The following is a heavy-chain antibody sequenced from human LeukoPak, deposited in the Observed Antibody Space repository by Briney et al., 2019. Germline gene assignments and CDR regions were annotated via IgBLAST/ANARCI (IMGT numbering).Heavy chain of an antibody. CDR2: IYSDGSA. D-gene: IGHD1-20*01. Sequence: AGGSLRLSCAASGFSVSSNYMTRVRQAPGKGLEWVSIIYSDGSAYYADSVKGRFTISRDNSKNTLYFQMNSLRAEDTAVYYCARFEDNWNVGVFDIWGQGTMVTVSS. V-gene: IGHV3-66*01. J-gene: IGHJ3*02. CDR1: GFSVSSNY. CDR3: ARFEDNWNVGVFDI.